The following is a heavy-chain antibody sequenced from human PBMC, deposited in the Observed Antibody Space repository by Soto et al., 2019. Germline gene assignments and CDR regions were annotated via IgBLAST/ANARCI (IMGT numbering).Heavy chain of an antibody. D-gene: IGHD3-10*01. CDR2: IYSGGST. J-gene: IGHJ1*01. CDR1: GLTVSSNY. CDR3: ARDMVRGLYPEYFQH. Sequence: PGGSLRLSCAASGLTVSSNYMSWVRQAPGKGLEWVSVIYSGGSTYYADSVKGRFTISRDNSKNTLYLQMNSLRAEDTAVYYCARDMVRGLYPEYFQHWGQGTLVTVSS. V-gene: IGHV3-66*01.